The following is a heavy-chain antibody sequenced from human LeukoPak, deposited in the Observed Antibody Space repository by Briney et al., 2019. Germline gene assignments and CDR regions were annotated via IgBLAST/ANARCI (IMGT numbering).Heavy chain of an antibody. CDR3: ARYIAARQGNNWFDP. Sequence: GALRLSCAASGFTFSSYAMSWVRQAPGKGLEWVSAISGSGGSTYYADSVKGRFTISRDNSKNTLYLQMNSLRAEDTAVYYCARYIAARQGNNWFDPWGQGTLVTVSS. D-gene: IGHD6-6*01. CDR1: GFTFSSYA. CDR2: ISGSGGST. J-gene: IGHJ5*02. V-gene: IGHV3-23*01.